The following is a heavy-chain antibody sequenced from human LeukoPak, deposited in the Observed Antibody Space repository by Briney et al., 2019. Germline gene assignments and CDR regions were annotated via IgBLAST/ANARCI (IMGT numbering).Heavy chain of an antibody. D-gene: IGHD6-19*01. CDR2: IYYTGNT. CDR1: GDSLTGYY. J-gene: IGHJ5*02. CDR3: ARDHGYSSGWYVDP. V-gene: IGHV4-39*07. Sequence: SETLSLTCTVSGDSLTGYYWGWIRQPPGKGLEWIGNIYYTGNTYYNPSLKSRVTISVDTSKNQFSLKLSSVTAADTAVYYCARDHGYSSGWYVDPWGQGTLVTVSS.